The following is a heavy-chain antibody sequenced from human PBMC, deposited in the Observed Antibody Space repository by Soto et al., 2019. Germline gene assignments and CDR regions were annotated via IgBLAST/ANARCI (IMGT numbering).Heavy chain of an antibody. CDR1: GFTFSSYA. V-gene: IGHV3-23*01. Sequence: GGSLRLSCAASGFTFSSYAMSWVRQAPGKGLEWVSAISGSGGSTYYADSVKGRFTISRDNSKNTLYLQMNSLRAEDTAVYYCAKVSRTSGYSSSWYEAPFDYWGQGTLVTVS. CDR2: ISGSGGST. CDR3: AKVSRTSGYSSSWYEAPFDY. D-gene: IGHD6-13*01. J-gene: IGHJ4*02.